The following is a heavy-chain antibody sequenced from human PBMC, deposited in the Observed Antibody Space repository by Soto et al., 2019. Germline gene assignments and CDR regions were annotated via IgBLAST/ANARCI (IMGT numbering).Heavy chain of an antibody. CDR3: ASSTASADLDY. D-gene: IGHD2-8*02. CDR2: IFYSGPT. V-gene: IGHV4-4*02. J-gene: IGHJ4*02. Sequence: SETLSLTCAVSGGSIRSNNRWSWVRQPPGKGLEWIGYIFYSGPTTYNPSLKGRITISIDASKNQFSLNLRSVTAADTATYYCASSTASADLDYWGQGTLVTVSS. CDR1: GGSIRSNNR.